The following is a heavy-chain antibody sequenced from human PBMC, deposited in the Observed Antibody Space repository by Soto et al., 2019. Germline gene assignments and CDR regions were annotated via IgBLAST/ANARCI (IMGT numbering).Heavy chain of an antibody. J-gene: IGHJ4*02. CDR2: IYPGDSDI. V-gene: IGHV5-51*01. CDR3: ARRPQRAFDPIHX. D-gene: IGHD3-3*02. CDR1: GYKFTNYW. Sequence: GESLKISCMTSGYKFTNYWIAWVRQRPGKGLEWVVIIYPGDSDIRYSPSFEGQVTISAERSISTAYLQWGSLKASDTAVYFCARRPQRAFDPIHXWGQGTQVTVSX.